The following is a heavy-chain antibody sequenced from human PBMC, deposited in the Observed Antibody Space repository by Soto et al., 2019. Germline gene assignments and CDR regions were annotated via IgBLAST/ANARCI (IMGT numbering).Heavy chain of an antibody. D-gene: IGHD6-13*01. J-gene: IGHJ6*02. CDR3: ARRRSSPDKFYYYGMDV. CDR1: GYSFSNYW. CDR2: IFPDDSDI. V-gene: IGHV5-51*01. Sequence: PGESLKISCKGSGYSFSNYWIGWVRQMPGKGLEWMGIIFPDDSDIRYSPSFQGQVTISADTSITTAYLQWSSLKASDSAIYYCARRRSSPDKFYYYGMDVWGQGTTVTVSS.